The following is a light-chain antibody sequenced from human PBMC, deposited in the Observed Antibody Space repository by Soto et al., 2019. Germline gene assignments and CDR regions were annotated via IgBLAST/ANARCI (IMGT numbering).Light chain of an antibody. CDR3: CSYAGSYTWV. J-gene: IGLJ3*02. CDR2: DVS. CDR1: SSDVGDYNY. V-gene: IGLV2-11*01. Sequence: QSALTQPRSVSGSPGQSVTISCTGNSSDVGDYNYVSWYEQRPGKAPKVMIYDVSRRPSGVPDRFSGSKSGNTASLTISGLQAEDEADYYCCSYAGSYTWVFGGRTKLTVL.